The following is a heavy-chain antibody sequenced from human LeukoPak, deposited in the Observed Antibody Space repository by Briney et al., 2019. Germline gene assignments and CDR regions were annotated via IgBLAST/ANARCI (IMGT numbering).Heavy chain of an antibody. CDR2: ISGSGGST. D-gene: IGHD6-13*01. CDR3: AKDPQYSSSWYDFDY. V-gene: IGHV3-23*01. J-gene: IGHJ4*02. Sequence: GGSLRLSCAASGFTFSSYAMSWVRQAPGKGLEWVSAISGSGGSTYYADSVKGRFIISRDNSKNTLYLQMNSLRAEDTAVYYCAKDPQYSSSWYDFDYWGQGTLVTVSS. CDR1: GFTFSSYA.